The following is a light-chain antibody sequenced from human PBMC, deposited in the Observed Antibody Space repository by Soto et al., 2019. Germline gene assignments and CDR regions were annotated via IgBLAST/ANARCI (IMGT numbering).Light chain of an antibody. CDR3: QQYNTYPWT. CDR1: QIIGSW. Sequence: DIQMTQSPSTLSASVGDRVTITCRASQIIGSWLAWYQQKPGRAPNLLIYDASSLQSGVPSRFSGSGSGTEFTLTISGLQPDDFATYYCQQYNTYPWTFGQGTKVEI. J-gene: IGKJ1*01. CDR2: DAS. V-gene: IGKV1-5*01.